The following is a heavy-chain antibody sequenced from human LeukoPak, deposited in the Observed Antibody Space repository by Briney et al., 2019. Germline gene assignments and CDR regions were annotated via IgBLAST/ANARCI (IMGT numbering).Heavy chain of an antibody. V-gene: IGHV3-30*15. D-gene: IGHD2-2*01. CDR2: ISYDGSNK. Sequence: GRSLRLSCAASGFTFSSYAMHWVRQAPGKGLYWVAVISYDGSNKYYADSVKGRFTISRDNSKNTLYLQMSSLRAEDTAVYYCARDRVGVQVPAANTNWFDPWGQGTLVTVSS. CDR3: ARDRVGVQVPAANTNWFDP. J-gene: IGHJ5*02. CDR1: GFTFSSYA.